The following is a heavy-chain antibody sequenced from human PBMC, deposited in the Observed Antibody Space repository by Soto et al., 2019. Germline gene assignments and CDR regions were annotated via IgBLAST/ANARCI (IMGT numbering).Heavy chain of an antibody. V-gene: IGHV3-30-3*01. D-gene: IGHD3-16*01. J-gene: IGHJ4*02. CDR2: MSYDGSNK. Sequence: QVQLVESGGGVVQPGRSLRLSCAASGFTFSSYAMHWVRRAPGKGLEWMAVMSYDGSNKYYADSVKGRFTISRDNSKNTLYLQMNSLRHEDKALYYCARDGGAYWGQGTLVIVSS. CDR3: ARDGGAY. CDR1: GFTFSSYA.